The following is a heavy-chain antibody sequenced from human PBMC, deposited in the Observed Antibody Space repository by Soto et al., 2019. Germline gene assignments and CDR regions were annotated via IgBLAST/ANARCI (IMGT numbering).Heavy chain of an antibody. CDR1: GYTFTSYD. V-gene: IGHV1-8*01. J-gene: IGHJ6*03. CDR2: MNPNSGNT. D-gene: IGHD3-22*01. Sequence: ASVKVSCKASGYTFTSYDINWVRQATGQGLEWMGWMNPNSGNTGYAQKFQGRVTMTRNTSISTAYMELSSLRSEDTAVYYCARGSIGYYSYYYYYYMDFWGKGTTVTVFS. CDR3: ARGSIGYYSYYYYYYMDF.